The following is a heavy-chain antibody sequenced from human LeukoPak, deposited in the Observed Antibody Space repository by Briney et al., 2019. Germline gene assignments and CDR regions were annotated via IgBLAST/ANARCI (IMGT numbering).Heavy chain of an antibody. CDR2: LAYSGAA. CDR1: GFTLNKYP. J-gene: IGHJ4*02. D-gene: IGHD3-22*01. Sequence: GGSLRLSCSVSGFTLNKYPMNWVRQAPGKGLEWISTLAYSGAAHYGDSVKGRFTISRDDSKNTVYLQMNSLRPEDTAIYFCAKDFDSGGAYDGDHGWGQGTLVTVSS. V-gene: IGHV3-23*01. CDR3: AKDFDSGGAYDGDHG.